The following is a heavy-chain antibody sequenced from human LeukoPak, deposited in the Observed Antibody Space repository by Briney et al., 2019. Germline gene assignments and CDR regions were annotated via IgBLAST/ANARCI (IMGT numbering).Heavy chain of an antibody. V-gene: IGHV3-23*01. J-gene: IGHJ4*02. D-gene: IGHD3-22*01. Sequence: PGGSLRLSCAASGFTFSSYGMSWVRQAPGKGLEWVSAISGSGGSTYYADSVKGRFTISRDNSKNTLYLQMNSLRAEDTAVYYCAKDHGDSGYYPVDYWGQGTLVTVSS. CDR3: AKDHGDSGYYPVDY. CDR1: GFTFSSYG. CDR2: ISGSGGST.